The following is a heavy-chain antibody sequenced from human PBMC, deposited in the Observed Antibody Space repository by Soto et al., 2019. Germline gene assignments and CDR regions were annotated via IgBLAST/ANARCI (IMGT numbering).Heavy chain of an antibody. V-gene: IGHV3-48*02. CDR2: ISSSSYTI. J-gene: IGHJ4*02. CDR3: AREMSLSGGAYFDY. CDR1: GFTFNTYN. Sequence: EVQLVESGGGLVQPGGSLRLSCIASGFTFNTYNMNWVRQAPGKGLEWVSYISSSSYTISYADSIKGRFTISRDNAKKSLYLQMNSLRDEDTAVYYCAREMSLSGGAYFDYWGQGTLISVSS. D-gene: IGHD3-16*01.